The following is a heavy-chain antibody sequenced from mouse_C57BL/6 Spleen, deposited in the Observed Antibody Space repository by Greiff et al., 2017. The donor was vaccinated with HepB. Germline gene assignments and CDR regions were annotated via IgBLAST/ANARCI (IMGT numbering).Heavy chain of an antibody. J-gene: IGHJ3*01. V-gene: IGHV1-9*01. CDR2: ILPGSGST. CDR3: ASEGAVRQLRLRGAY. CDR1: GYTFTGYW. D-gene: IGHD3-2*02. Sequence: QVQLQQSGAELMKPGASVKLSCKATGYTFTGYWIEWVKQRPGHGLEWIGEILPGSGSTNYNEKFKGKATFTADTSSNTAYMQLSSLTTEDSAIYYCASEGAVRQLRLRGAYWGQGTLVTVSA.